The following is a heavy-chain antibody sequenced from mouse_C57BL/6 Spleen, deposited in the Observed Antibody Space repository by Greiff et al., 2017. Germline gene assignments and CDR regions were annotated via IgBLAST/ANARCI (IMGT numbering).Heavy chain of an antibody. CDR1: GFTFSSYA. CDR2: ISDGGSYT. D-gene: IGHD2-4*01. J-gene: IGHJ3*01. CDR3: ARVYDYDLFAY. V-gene: IGHV5-4*03. Sequence: EVKLVESGGGLVKPGGSLKLSCAASGFTFSSYAMSWVRQTPEKRLEWVATISDGGSYTYYPDNVKGRFTISRDNAKNNLYLQMSHLKSEETAMYYCARVYDYDLFAYWGQGTLVTVSA.